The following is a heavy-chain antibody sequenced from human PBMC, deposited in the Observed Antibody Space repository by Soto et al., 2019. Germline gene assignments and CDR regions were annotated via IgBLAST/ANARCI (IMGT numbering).Heavy chain of an antibody. CDR1: GYSFTSYW. D-gene: IGHD2-15*01. V-gene: IGHV5-51*01. CDR2: IYPGDSDT. CDR3: ASRTDCSGGSCYSGGYYYGMDV. Sequence: PGESLKISCKGSGYSFTSYWIGWVRQMPGKGLEWMGIIYPGDSDTRYSPSFQGQVTISADKSISTAYLQWSSLKASDTAMYYCASRTDCSGGSCYSGGYYYGMDVWGQGTTVTVSS. J-gene: IGHJ6*02.